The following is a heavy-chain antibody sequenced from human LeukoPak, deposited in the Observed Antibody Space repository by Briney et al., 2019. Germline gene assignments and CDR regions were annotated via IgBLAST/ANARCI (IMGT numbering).Heavy chain of an antibody. CDR3: TTGPSYGYEW. CDR2: IKTDGRTT. CDR1: GMTFSNHW. V-gene: IGHV3-74*01. Sequence: GPLRLSCAASGMTFSNHWMHWVRQVPGKGLVWVSLIKTDGRTTIYADSVKGRFTISRDNGKSTLYLQMNSLRAEDTAIYYCTTGPSYGYEWWGQGTVVTVSS. J-gene: IGHJ4*02. D-gene: IGHD3-16*01.